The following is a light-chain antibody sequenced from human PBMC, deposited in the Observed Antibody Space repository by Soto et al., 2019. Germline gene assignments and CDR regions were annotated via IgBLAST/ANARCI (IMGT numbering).Light chain of an antibody. V-gene: IGKV3-20*01. CDR1: QSVTSSN. Sequence: EIVLTQSPGTLSLSPGERVTLSCRASQSVTSSNLAWYQQKPGQARSLLISGASTRATGIPDRFIGSGSGTDFTLTISRLEPEDFAVYYCQQYDTSPLTFGGGTKVEI. CDR2: GAS. CDR3: QQYDTSPLT. J-gene: IGKJ4*01.